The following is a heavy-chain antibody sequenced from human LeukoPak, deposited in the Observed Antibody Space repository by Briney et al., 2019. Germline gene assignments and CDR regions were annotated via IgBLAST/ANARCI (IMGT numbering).Heavy chain of an antibody. J-gene: IGHJ6*03. CDR2: IYYSGST. D-gene: IGHD3-22*01. CDR1: GGSISSSSYY. V-gene: IGHV4-39*07. CDR3: ARDGSDYDDYYYMDV. Sequence: SETLSLTCTVSGGSISSSSYYWGWIRQPPGKGLEWIGSIYYSGSTYYNPSLKSRVTISVDTSKNQFSLKLSSVTAADTAVYYCARDGSDYDDYYYMDVWGKGTTVTVSS.